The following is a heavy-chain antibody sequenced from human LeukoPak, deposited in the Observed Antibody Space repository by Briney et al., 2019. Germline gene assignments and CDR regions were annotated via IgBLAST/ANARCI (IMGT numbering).Heavy chain of an antibody. D-gene: IGHD2-8*01. Sequence: ASVKVSXKASGYTFTGYYIHWMRQAPGQGLEWMGWINPNSGVTNYAQEFQGRVTMTRDTSINTAYMELGRLRSDDTAVYYCARDRVYAGCHGLSCDDAFDIWGQGTMVTVSS. CDR3: ARDRVYAGCHGLSCDDAFDI. CDR2: INPNSGVT. CDR1: GYTFTGYY. J-gene: IGHJ3*02. V-gene: IGHV1-2*02.